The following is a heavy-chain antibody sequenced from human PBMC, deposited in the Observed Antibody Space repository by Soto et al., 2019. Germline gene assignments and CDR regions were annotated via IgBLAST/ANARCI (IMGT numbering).Heavy chain of an antibody. V-gene: IGHV4-31*03. CDR3: AREPSI. CDR2: IYNNGTT. J-gene: IGHJ3*02. CDR1: GASITSVSYF. Sequence: QVQLQESGPGLVKPSQTLSLTCTVSGASITSVSYFWTWIRQLPGEGLEWIGYIYNNGTTSYNPSLKSRVTISLDTSKNQFSLRLNSVTVADTAVYYCAREPSIWGQGTMVTVSS.